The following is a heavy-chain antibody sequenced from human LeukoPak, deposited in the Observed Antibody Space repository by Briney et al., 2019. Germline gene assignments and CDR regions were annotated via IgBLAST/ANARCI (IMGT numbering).Heavy chain of an antibody. CDR1: GGSISSSSYY. CDR3: ARGPFEGVVGATPSPYYLDY. J-gene: IGHJ4*02. CDR2: IYYSGST. V-gene: IGHV4-39*07. Sequence: SETLSLTCTVSGGSISSSSYYWGWIRQPPGKGLEWIGSIYYSGSTYYNPSLKSRVTISVDTSKNQFSLKLSSVTAADTAVYYCARGPFEGVVGATPSPYYLDYWGQGTLVTVSS. D-gene: IGHD1-26*01.